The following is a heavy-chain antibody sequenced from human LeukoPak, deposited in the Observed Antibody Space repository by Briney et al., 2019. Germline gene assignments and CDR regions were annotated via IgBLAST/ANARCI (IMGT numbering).Heavy chain of an antibody. CDR1: GGSFSGYY. J-gene: IGHJ6*02. V-gene: IGHV4-34*01. Sequence: SETLSLTCAVYGGSFSGYYWSWIRQPPGKGLEWIGEINHSGSTNYNPSLKSRVTISVDTSKNQFSLKLSSVTAADTAVYYCARTPNYYYYGMDVWGQGTRSPSP. CDR2: INHSGST. CDR3: ARTPNYYYYGMDV.